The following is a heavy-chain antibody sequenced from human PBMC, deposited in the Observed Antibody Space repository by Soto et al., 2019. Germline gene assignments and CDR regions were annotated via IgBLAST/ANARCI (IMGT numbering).Heavy chain of an antibody. CDR2: INTYNVNT. D-gene: IGHD3-16*01. CDR1: GYTFTRYG. J-gene: IGHJ6*02. V-gene: IGHV1-18*01. CDR3: AMVDVYVTPSPQDV. Sequence: QVQLVQSGAEVKNPGASVKVSCKASGYTFTRYGIGWARQAPGQGLEWMGWINTYNVNTNYAQNVQGRVTLTTDTSPSTAYMELRSLRSNDTAIYYCAMVDVYVTPSPQDVWGQGTTVIVSS.